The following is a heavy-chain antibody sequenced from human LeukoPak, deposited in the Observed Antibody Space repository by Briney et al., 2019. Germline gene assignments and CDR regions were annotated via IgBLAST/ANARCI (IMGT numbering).Heavy chain of an antibody. CDR1: GGSFSSYY. J-gene: IGHJ5*02. CDR3: ARNRYYYGSRNYGVPNWFDP. V-gene: IGHV4-39*01. Sequence: PSETLSLTCAVYGGSFSSYYWGWIRQPPGKGLEWIGSIYYSGSTYYNPSLKSRVTISVDTSKNQFSLKLNSVTAADTAVYYCARNRYYYGSRNYGVPNWFDPWGQGTLVTVSS. CDR2: IYYSGST. D-gene: IGHD3-10*01.